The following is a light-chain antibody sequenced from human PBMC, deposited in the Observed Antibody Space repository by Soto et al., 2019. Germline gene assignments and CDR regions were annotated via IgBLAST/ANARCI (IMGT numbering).Light chain of an antibody. CDR1: SSDVGGYNY. CDR3: SSYTTSNTRQIV. Sequence: QSVLTQPASVSGFPGQSITISCTGTSSDVGGYNYVSWYQHHPGKAPKLMIYDVSNRPSGVSIRFSGSKSDNTASLTISGLQPEDEADYHCSSYTTSNTRQIVFGTGTKVTVL. V-gene: IGLV2-14*03. CDR2: DVS. J-gene: IGLJ1*01.